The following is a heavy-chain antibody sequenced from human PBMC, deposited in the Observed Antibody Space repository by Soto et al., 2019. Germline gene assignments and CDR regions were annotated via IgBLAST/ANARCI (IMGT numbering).Heavy chain of an antibody. Sequence: QVQLVQSGAEVKKPGSSVKVSCKASGGTFSSYAISWVRQAPGQGLEWMGGIIPIFGTANYAQKFQGRVTITADESTSTAYMEPSSLRSEDTAVYYCARDNLGAYGDYGSIDYWGQGTLVTVSS. CDR1: GGTFSSYA. V-gene: IGHV1-69*01. CDR2: IIPIFGTA. CDR3: ARDNLGAYGDYGSIDY. J-gene: IGHJ4*02. D-gene: IGHD4-17*01.